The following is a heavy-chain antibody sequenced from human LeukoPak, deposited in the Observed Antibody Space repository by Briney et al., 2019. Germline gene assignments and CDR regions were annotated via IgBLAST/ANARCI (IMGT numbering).Heavy chain of an antibody. D-gene: IGHD3-16*01. Sequence: GASLRLSCAASGFTFSSYDMHWVRQATGKGLEWVSAIGTAGDTYYPGSVKGRFTISRENAKNSLYLQMNSLRAGDTAVYYCARELPDGGFDYWGQGTLVTVSS. CDR1: GFTFSSYD. CDR3: ARELPDGGFDY. CDR2: IGTAGDT. J-gene: IGHJ4*02. V-gene: IGHV3-13*01.